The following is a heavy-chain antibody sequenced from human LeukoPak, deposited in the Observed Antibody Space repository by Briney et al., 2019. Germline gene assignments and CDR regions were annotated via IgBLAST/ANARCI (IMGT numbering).Heavy chain of an antibody. CDR1: GYTFTSYG. J-gene: IGHJ4*02. Sequence: ASVKVSCKASGYTFTSYGISWVRQAPGQGLEWMGWISAYSGNTNYAQKLQGRVTMTTDTSTSTAYMELRSLRSDDTAVYYCARGGLRYFDWLSYYYFDYWGQGTLVTVSS. D-gene: IGHD3-9*01. CDR2: ISAYSGNT. V-gene: IGHV1-18*01. CDR3: ARGGLRYFDWLSYYYFDY.